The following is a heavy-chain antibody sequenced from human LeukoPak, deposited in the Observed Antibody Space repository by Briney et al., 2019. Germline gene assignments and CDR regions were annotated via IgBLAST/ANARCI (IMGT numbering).Heavy chain of an antibody. CDR3: ARNFVGGDSSGPYS. CDR2: ISTSSIYI. CDR1: GFTFSSYT. Sequence: GGSLRLSCAASGFTFSSYTMNWVRQPPGKGLEWVSSISTSSIYIYYAYSVKGRFTISRDNAKNSLYLQMNSLRAEDTALYYCARNFVGGDSSGPYSWGQGTQVTVSS. V-gene: IGHV3-21*04. J-gene: IGHJ4*02. D-gene: IGHD3-22*01.